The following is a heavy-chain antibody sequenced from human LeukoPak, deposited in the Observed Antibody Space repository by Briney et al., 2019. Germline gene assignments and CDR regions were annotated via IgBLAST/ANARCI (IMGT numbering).Heavy chain of an antibody. D-gene: IGHD5-18*01. CDR3: ARENTAMVAFDY. J-gene: IGHJ4*02. V-gene: IGHV3-66*02. CDR1: GFTVSSNY. Sequence: PGGSLRLSCAASGFTVSSNYMSWVRQAPGKGLEWVSVIYSGGSTYYADSVKGRFTISRDNSKNTLYLQVNSLRAEDTAVYYCARENTAMVAFDYWGQGTLVTVSS. CDR2: IYSGGST.